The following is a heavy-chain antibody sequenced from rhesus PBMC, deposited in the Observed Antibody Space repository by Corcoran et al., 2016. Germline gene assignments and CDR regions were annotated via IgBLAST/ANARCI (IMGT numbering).Heavy chain of an antibody. J-gene: IGHJ4*01. D-gene: IGHD2-21*01. V-gene: IGHV4-169*01. CDR2: IYGSGSST. CDR1: GGSISSSY. CDR3: ATGRTDY. Sequence: QLQLQESGPGLVKPSETLSVTCAVSGGSISSSYWSWIRQAPGKGLEWIGYIYGSGSSTNYNPSLKSRVTLSVDTSKNQLSLKLSSVTTADTAVYYCATGRTDYWGQGVLVTVSS.